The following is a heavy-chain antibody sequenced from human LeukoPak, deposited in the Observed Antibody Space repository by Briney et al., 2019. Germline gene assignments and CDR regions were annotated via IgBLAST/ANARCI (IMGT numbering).Heavy chain of an antibody. V-gene: IGHV3-30*03. D-gene: IGHD2-21*01. CDR2: ISYDGSNK. J-gene: IGHJ4*02. Sequence: GGSLRLSCSASGFIFSSYWMSWVRQAPGKGLEWVAVISYDGSNKYYADSVKGRFTISRDNSKNTLYLQMNSLRAEDTAVYYCARERTILRFLDYWGQGTLVTVSS. CDR3: ARERTILRFLDY. CDR1: GFIFSSYW.